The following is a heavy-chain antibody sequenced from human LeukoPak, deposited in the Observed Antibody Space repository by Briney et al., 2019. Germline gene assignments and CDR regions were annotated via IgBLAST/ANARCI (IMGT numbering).Heavy chain of an antibody. V-gene: IGHV1-69*01. D-gene: IGHD2-21*01. CDR2: IIPIFGTA. CDR1: GGTFSSYA. J-gene: IGHJ3*02. CDR3: AIVVIAYGGVYAFDI. Sequence: SVKVSCKASGGTFSSYAISWVRQAPGQGLEWMGGIIPIFGTANYAQKFQGRVTITADESTSTAYMELSSLRSEDTAVYYCAIVVIAYGGVYAFDIWGQGTMVTVSS.